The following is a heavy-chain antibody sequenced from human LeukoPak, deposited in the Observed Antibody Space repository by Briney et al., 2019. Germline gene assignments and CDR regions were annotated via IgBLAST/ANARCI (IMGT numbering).Heavy chain of an antibody. CDR2: INANSGVT. J-gene: IGHJ4*02. D-gene: IGHD1-26*01. CDR3: ARGERIVGATMRGQSFQTKDY. Sequence: ASLKVSCEASGYTFTGYYMHWVRQAPGQGLGWMGWINANSGVTNYAQKFQGRVTMTRDTSISTAYMELSRLRSDDTAVYYCARGERIVGATMRGQSFQTKDYWGQGTLVTVSS. CDR1: GYTFTGYY. V-gene: IGHV1-2*02.